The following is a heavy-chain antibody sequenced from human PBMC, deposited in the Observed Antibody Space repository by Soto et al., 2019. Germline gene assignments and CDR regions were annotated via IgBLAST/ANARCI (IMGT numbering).Heavy chain of an antibody. V-gene: IGHV3-23*01. CDR1: GFTFSTYA. J-gene: IGHJ4*02. Sequence: EVQLLESGGDLVQPGGSLRLSCVVSGFTFSTYAMNWVRQAPGKGLEWVSGISGDGERTYYADSVKGRFTVYRDNSKSILYLHMSSLRGEDTAIYYCVRFSNCGGDCPSDYWGQGTLVTVSS. CDR2: ISGDGERT. D-gene: IGHD2-21*01. CDR3: VRFSNCGGDCPSDY.